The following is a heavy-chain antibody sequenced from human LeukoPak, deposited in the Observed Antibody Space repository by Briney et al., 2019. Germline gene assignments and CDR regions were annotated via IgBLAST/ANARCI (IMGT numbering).Heavy chain of an antibody. Sequence: PSVTLSLTCTVSGGSITTNNYYWGWIRQPPGKGLEWIGTIYYSGSTNYSPSLKSRVTISVDTSKNEFSLKLSSVTAADTAVYYCATQLGGSRRIDYWGQGALVTVSS. V-gene: IGHV4-39*01. CDR3: ATQLGGSRRIDY. CDR2: IYYSGST. D-gene: IGHD2-15*01. CDR1: GGSITTNNYY. J-gene: IGHJ4*02.